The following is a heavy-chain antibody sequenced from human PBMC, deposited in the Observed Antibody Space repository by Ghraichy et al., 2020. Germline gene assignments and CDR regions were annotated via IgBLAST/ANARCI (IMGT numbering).Heavy chain of an antibody. CDR1: GDSLSAYY. CDR3: ARGPRGSSWLDS. D-gene: IGHD3-10*01. V-gene: IGHV4-59*01. J-gene: IGHJ4*02. Sequence: SETLSLTCPVSGDSLSAYYWSWIRQSPGKGLNWIGYIYYNGGSNYSPSLKSRVTISIDTSQNHLSLKLTSVTAADTAIYYCARGPRGSSWLDSWGQGTLVTVSS. CDR2: IYYNGGS.